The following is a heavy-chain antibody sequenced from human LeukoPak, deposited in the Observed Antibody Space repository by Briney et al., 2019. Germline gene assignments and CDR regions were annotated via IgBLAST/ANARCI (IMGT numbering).Heavy chain of an antibody. D-gene: IGHD5-24*01. V-gene: IGHV3-30-3*01. J-gene: IGHJ4*02. CDR2: ISYDGSNK. CDR1: GFTFSSYA. CDR3: ARDVRRDGYNVIDY. Sequence: PGGSLRLSCAASGFTFSSYAMHWVRQAPGKGLEWVAVISYDGSNKYYADFVKGRFTISRDNSKNALYLQMNSLRAEDTAVYYCARDVRRDGYNVIDYWGQGTLVTVSS.